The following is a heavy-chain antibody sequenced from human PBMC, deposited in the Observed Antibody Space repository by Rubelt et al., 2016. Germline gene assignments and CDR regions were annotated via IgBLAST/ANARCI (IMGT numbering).Heavy chain of an antibody. Sequence: QVQLVQSGAEVKKPGASVKVSCKASGYTFTSYAMHWVRQAPGQRLEWMGWINAGNGNTKCSQKFQGRVTITADKSTSTAYMELSSLRSEDTAVYYCARVGTAMVTTWGQGTLVTVSS. J-gene: IGHJ5*02. CDR3: ARVGTAMVTT. D-gene: IGHD5-18*01. CDR2: INAGNGNT. CDR1: GYTFTSYA. V-gene: IGHV1-3*01.